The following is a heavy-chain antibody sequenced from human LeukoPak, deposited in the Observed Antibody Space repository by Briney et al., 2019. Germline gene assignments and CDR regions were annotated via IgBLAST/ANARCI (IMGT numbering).Heavy chain of an antibody. CDR1: GFPFNVQT. J-gene: IGHJ4*02. CDR2: MKEDGSEI. D-gene: IGHD1-26*01. Sequence: QAGGSLRLSCAASGFPFNVQTMSRVRQAPGKGLDWVASMKEDGSEIYYVDSVKGRFTISRDNPKNSLYLQMNNLRAEDTAMYYCAKGGATGGRFENWGQGTLVTVSS. V-gene: IGHV3-7*01. CDR3: AKGGATGGRFEN.